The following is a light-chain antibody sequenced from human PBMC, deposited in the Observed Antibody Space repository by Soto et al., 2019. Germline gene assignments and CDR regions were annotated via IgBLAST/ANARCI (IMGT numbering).Light chain of an antibody. Sequence: QSVLTQPPSVSGAPGKRVTISCTGSSSNLGAGYDVPWYQQLPGTAPKLLIYGNSNRPSGVPDRFSGSKSGTSASLSITGLQADDEADYYCQSYDNSLSGSYVFGTGTKLTVL. CDR2: GNS. J-gene: IGLJ1*01. CDR1: SSNLGAGYD. CDR3: QSYDNSLSGSYV. V-gene: IGLV1-40*01.